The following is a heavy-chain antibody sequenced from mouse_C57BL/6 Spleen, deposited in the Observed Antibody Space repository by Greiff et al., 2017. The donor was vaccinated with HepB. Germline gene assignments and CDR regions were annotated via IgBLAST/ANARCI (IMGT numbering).Heavy chain of an antibody. Sequence: VQLQQSGPELVKPGASVKLSCKASGYAFSSSWMNWVKQRPGKGLEWIGRIYPGDGDTNYNGKFKGKATLTADKSSSTAYMQLSSLTAGDSAVYFCARSWGSGYWGQGTTLTVSS. J-gene: IGHJ2*01. D-gene: IGHD1-1*01. CDR2: IYPGDGDT. V-gene: IGHV1-82*01. CDR1: GYAFSSSW. CDR3: ARSWGSGY.